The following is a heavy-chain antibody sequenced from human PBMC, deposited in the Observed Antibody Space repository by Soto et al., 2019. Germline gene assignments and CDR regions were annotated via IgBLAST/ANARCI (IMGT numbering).Heavy chain of an antibody. CDR1: GGSISSYY. J-gene: IGHJ3*02. D-gene: IGHD3-9*01. Sequence: QVQLQESGPGLVKPSETLSLTCTVCGGSISSYYWSWIRQPPGKGLEWIGYIYYSGSTNYNPSLKSRVTISVDTSKNQFSLKLSSVTAADTAVYYCARALILTGYYIHDAFDIWGQGTMVTVSS. CDR2: IYYSGST. CDR3: ARALILTGYYIHDAFDI. V-gene: IGHV4-59*01.